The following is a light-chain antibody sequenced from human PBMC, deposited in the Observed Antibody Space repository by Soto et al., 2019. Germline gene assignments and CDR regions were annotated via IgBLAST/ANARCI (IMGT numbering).Light chain of an antibody. Sequence: DIQMTQSPSTLSASVGDRVTITCRASQNIRNWLAWYQQKPGQAPKLLIYDVSSLESGVPPRFSGSGSGTEYTLTISSLQPDDFATYYCKQYDSYSRRTFGQGTKVDIK. CDR2: DVS. CDR1: QNIRNW. CDR3: KQYDSYSRRT. J-gene: IGKJ1*01. V-gene: IGKV1-5*01.